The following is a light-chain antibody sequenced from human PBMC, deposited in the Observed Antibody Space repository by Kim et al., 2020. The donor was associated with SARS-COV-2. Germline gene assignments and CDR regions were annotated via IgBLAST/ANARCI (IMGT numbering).Light chain of an antibody. CDR1: QSVSSSY. CDR2: GTS. CDR3: QQYDSSRWT. Sequence: PGEGATLSCRASQSVSSSYLAWYQQKPGQAPRLLIYGTSNRATGIPDRFSGSGSGTDFTLTINRLEPEDFAVYYCQQYDSSRWTFGQGTKVDIK. J-gene: IGKJ1*01. V-gene: IGKV3-20*01.